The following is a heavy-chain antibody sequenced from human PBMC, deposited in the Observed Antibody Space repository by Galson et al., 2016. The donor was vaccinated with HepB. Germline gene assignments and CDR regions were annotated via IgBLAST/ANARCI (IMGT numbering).Heavy chain of an antibody. CDR2: IRSKTDGGTT. D-gene: IGHD6-13*01. Sequence: SLRLPCAASGFTVTNAWMSWVRQAPGKGLEWVGRIRSKTDGGTTDYGAPAKGRITISRDDSKNTLYLQINNLKTEDTAVYYCTTVGIALPNTDHWGQGTVVTVSS. J-gene: IGHJ4*02. CDR3: TTVGIALPNTDH. V-gene: IGHV3-15*01. CDR1: GFTVTNAW.